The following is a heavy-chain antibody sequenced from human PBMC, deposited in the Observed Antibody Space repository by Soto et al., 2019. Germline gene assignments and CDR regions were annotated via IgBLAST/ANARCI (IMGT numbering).Heavy chain of an antibody. D-gene: IGHD6-25*01. CDR2: ISGYNGNT. V-gene: IGHV1-18*01. CDR1: DYTFTNYG. CDR3: ARGPRSARSYNWFDP. Sequence: GASVKVSCKASDYTFTNYGIIWVRQAPGQGLEWMGWISGYNGNTNYAQKFQGRVTMTTDTSTSTAYMELRSLRFDDTAVYYCARGPRSARSYNWFDPWGQGTLVTVSS. J-gene: IGHJ5*02.